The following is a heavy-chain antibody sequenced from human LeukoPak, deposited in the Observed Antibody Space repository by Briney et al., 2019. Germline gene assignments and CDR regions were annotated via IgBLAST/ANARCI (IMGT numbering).Heavy chain of an antibody. D-gene: IGHD3-10*01. Sequence: GGSLRLSCAASGFTFSSYAMHWVRQAPGKGLEWVAVISYDGSNKYYADSVKGRFTISRDNSKNTLYLQMNSLRAEDTAVYYCARGGGMVRGVNAFDIWGQGTMVTVSS. CDR1: GFTFSSYA. CDR3: ARGGGMVRGVNAFDI. J-gene: IGHJ3*02. CDR2: ISYDGSNK. V-gene: IGHV3-30*04.